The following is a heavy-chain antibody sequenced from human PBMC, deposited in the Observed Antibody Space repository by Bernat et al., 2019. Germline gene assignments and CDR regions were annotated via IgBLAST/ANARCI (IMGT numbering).Heavy chain of an antibody. J-gene: IGHJ4*02. V-gene: IGHV3-33*01. CDR3: ARVGSRWSLDY. Sequence: QVQVVESGGGVVQPGRSLRLSCAASGFTFSSYGMHWVRQAPGKGLEWVAVIWYDGSNKYYGDSVKGRFTISRDNSKNTVYLQMNSLRAEDTAVYYCARVGSRWSLDYWGQGTLVTVSS. D-gene: IGHD6-19*01. CDR1: GFTFSSYG. CDR2: IWYDGSNK.